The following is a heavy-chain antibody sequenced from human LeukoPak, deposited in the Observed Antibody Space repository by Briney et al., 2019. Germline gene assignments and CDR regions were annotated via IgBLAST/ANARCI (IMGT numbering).Heavy chain of an antibody. V-gene: IGHV4-4*07. Sequence: SETLSLTCTVSGGSISSYYWSWTRQPPGKGLEWIGRIYTSGSTNYNPSLKSRVTMSVDTSKNQFSLKLTSVTAAGTAVYYCARDLSHSGWYQEGYWGQGTLVTVSS. CDR1: GGSISSYY. D-gene: IGHD6-19*01. CDR2: IYTSGST. J-gene: IGHJ4*02. CDR3: ARDLSHSGWYQEGY.